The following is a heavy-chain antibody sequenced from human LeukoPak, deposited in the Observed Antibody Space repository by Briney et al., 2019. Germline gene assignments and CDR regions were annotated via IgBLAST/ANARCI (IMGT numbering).Heavy chain of an antibody. CDR1: GFTFSSYS. V-gene: IGHV3-21*01. Sequence: GGSLRLSCAASGFTFSSYSMNWVRQAPGKGLEWVSSISSSSSYIYYADSVKGRFTISRDNAKNSLYLQMNSLRAEDTAVYYCASPGGGTAAGFDYWGQGTLVTVSS. CDR3: ASPGGGTAAGFDY. CDR2: ISSSSSYI. J-gene: IGHJ4*02. D-gene: IGHD6-13*01.